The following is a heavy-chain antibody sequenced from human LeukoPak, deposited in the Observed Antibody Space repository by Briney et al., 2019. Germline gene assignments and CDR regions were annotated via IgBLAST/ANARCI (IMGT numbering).Heavy chain of an antibody. CDR1: GFTFSSYA. J-gene: IGHJ4*02. D-gene: IGHD2-2*01. CDR2: ISGSGGST. Sequence: GGSLRLSCAASGFTFSSYAMSWVRQAPGKGLEWVSAISGSGGSTYYADSVKGRFTISRDNAKNSLYLQMNSLRAEDTAVYYCARFRSPHATAMIVVVPAVSDYWGQGTLVTVSS. V-gene: IGHV3-23*01. CDR3: ARFRSPHATAMIVVVPAVSDY.